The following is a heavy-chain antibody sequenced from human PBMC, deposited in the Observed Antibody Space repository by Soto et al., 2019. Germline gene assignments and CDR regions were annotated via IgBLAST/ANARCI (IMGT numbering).Heavy chain of an antibody. D-gene: IGHD6-19*01. CDR2: VDYSGTT. V-gene: IGHV4-59*01. CDR1: GGSISNYY. CDR3: AGEPVAGPKAHTVDI. J-gene: IGHJ3*02. Sequence: QVQLQESGPGLVKPSETLSLICTVSGGSISNYYWTWIRQPPGKRLEWIGYVDYSGTTNYNPSLKSRVTISVDTSKDLFSLKITSLTAADTAVYYCAGEPVAGPKAHTVDIWGQGTMVTVSS.